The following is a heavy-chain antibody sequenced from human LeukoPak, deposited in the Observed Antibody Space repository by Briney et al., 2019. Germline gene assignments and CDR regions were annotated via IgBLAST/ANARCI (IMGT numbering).Heavy chain of an antibody. J-gene: IGHJ6*03. CDR2: INWNGGST. CDR3: ARGSNYYYYYMDV. V-gene: IGHV3-20*04. CDR1: GFTFDDYG. Sequence: GGSLRLSCAASGFTFDDYGMSWVRQAPGKGLEWVSGINWNGGSTGYADSVKGRFTISRDNAKNSLYLQMNTLRAEDTALYYCARGSNYYYYYMDVWGKGTTVTVSS. D-gene: IGHD4-11*01.